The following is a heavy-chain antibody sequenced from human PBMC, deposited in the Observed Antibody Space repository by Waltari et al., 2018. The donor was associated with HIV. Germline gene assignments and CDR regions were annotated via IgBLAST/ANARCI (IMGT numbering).Heavy chain of an antibody. Sequence: QVQLVQSGAEVKKPGASVKVSCKASGYTFTGYYMHWVRQAPGQGLEWMGWINPNSGGTNYAQKLQGRVTMSRDTSISTAYMELSRLRSDDTAVYYCARFLFLTAMAFDYWGQGTLVTISS. CDR1: GYTFTGYY. CDR2: INPNSGGT. D-gene: IGHD5-18*01. CDR3: ARFLFLTAMAFDY. J-gene: IGHJ4*02. V-gene: IGHV1-2*02.